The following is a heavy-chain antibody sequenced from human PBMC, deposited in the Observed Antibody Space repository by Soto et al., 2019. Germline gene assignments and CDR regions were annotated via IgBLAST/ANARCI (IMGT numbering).Heavy chain of an antibody. D-gene: IGHD6-6*01. V-gene: IGHV2-5*02. CDR1: GFSLSTSGVG. J-gene: IGHJ4*02. Sequence: QITLTESGPTLVAPTQTLTLTCTFSGFSLSTSGVGVGWIRQPPGEAPELLALIYWDDDKRYSPSLKSRLTIPKDTSENQVVLTMTNMDPVDTGTYYGAHRYRYSSSSSCWNGGYFDHWGQGTLVTVSS. CDR2: IYWDDDK. CDR3: AHRYRYSSSSSCWNGGYFDH.